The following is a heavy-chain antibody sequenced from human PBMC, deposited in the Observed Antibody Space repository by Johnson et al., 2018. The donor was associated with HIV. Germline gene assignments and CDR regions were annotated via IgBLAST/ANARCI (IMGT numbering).Heavy chain of an antibody. CDR1: GFTFGDYA. D-gene: IGHD3-16*01. CDR3: SGGRDLRAFDT. J-gene: IGHJ3*02. CDR2: IRNKGYGGTT. Sequence: LVESGGGLVQPGRSLRLSCTASGFTFGDYAMSWFRQAPGKGLEWVGFIRNKGYGGTTEYAASVKGRFTISRDDSKGLAYLVMNSLETEDTAVYYCSGGRDLRAFDTWGQGTMVTVSS. V-gene: IGHV3-49*03.